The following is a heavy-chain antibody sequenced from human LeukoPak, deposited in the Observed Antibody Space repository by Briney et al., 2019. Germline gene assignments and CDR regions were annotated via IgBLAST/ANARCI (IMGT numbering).Heavy chain of an antibody. J-gene: IGHJ4*02. Sequence: SVQGWFTISRDNSRNTLYLQMSSLRAEDTAIYYCAKERGISYTYEFDYWGQGALVTVSS. D-gene: IGHD3-16*01. CDR3: AKERGISYTYEFDY. V-gene: IGHV3-23*01.